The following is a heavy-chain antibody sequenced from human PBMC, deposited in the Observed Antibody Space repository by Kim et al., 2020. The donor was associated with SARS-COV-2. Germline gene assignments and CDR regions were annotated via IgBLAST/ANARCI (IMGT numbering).Heavy chain of an antibody. CDR1: GFTFSGSA. V-gene: IGHV3-73*01. CDR2: IRSKANSYAT. D-gene: IGHD6-13*01. Sequence: GGSLRLSCAASGFTFSGSAMHWVRQASGKGLEWVGRIRSKANSYATAYAASVKGRFTISRDDSKNTAYLQMNSLKTEDTAVYYCTRPQTSIAAAGDYWGRGTLVTVSS. CDR3: TRPQTSIAAAGDY. J-gene: IGHJ4*02.